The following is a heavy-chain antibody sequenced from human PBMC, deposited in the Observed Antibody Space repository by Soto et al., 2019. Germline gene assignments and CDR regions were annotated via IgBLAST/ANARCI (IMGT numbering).Heavy chain of an antibody. J-gene: IGHJ4*02. CDR3: AKCLTPCFLHY. D-gene: IGHD3-9*01. CDR1: GFTFSSFA. CDR2: ISPGTGTT. V-gene: IGHV3-23*01. Sequence: EVQLWESGGGLVQPGGSLRLSCEATGFTFSSFAMTWVRQAPGKGLEWVSAISPGTGTTYYADSVKGRFTISRDNSKNTLYLQMNTVRAEDTAVYYCAKCLTPCFLHYWGQGTLVTVSS.